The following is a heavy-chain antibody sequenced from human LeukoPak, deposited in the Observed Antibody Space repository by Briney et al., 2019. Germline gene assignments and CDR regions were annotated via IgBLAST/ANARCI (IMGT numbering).Heavy chain of an antibody. CDR1: GFTFDDYG. D-gene: IGHD6-13*01. CDR3: ASSVSSYSSRAFDI. Sequence: GGSLRLSCAASGFTFDDYGMSWVRQAPGKGLEWVSGINWNGGSTGYADSVKGRFTISRDNAKNSLYLQMNSLRAEDTALYYCASSVSSYSSRAFDIWGQGTMGTVSS. CDR2: INWNGGST. V-gene: IGHV3-20*04. J-gene: IGHJ3*02.